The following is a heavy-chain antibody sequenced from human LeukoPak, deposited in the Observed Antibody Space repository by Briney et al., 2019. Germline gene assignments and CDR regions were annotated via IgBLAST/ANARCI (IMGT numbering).Heavy chain of an antibody. V-gene: IGHV3-23*01. Sequence: PGGSLRLSCAASGLSFDNYAMTWARQVPGKGLEWVSGINGGGGTTHYADSVKGRFTVSRDNSTNTLYLQMNSLRAEDTAVYYCAKDPLGSSEYWGQGTLVTVSS. D-gene: IGHD3-10*01. CDR2: INGGGGTT. CDR1: GLSFDNYA. J-gene: IGHJ4*02. CDR3: AKDPLGSSEY.